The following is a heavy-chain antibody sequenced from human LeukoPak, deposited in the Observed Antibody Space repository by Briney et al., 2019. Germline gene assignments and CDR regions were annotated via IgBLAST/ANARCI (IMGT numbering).Heavy chain of an antibody. D-gene: IGHD2-15*01. CDR2: IYPGDSDI. CDR3: ARPPDGYCSGAGCSFEY. Sequence: GESLKISCKGSGYNFPGYWIGWVRQKPGKGLEWMGVIYPGDSDIRYSPLLQGQVIISADKSIRTAYLQWNNLKASDTAMYYCARPPDGYCSGAGCSFEYWGQGTLLTVSS. CDR1: GYNFPGYW. J-gene: IGHJ4*02. V-gene: IGHV5-51*01.